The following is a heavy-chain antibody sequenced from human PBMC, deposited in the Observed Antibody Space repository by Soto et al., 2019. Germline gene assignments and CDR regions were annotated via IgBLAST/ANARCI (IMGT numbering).Heavy chain of an antibody. J-gene: IGHJ6*02. CDR3: AREGSNYGGTYGPYYYGMDV. D-gene: IGHD4-17*01. Sequence: SVKVSCKASGGTFSSYAISWARQAPGQGLEWMGGIIPIFGTANYAQKFQGRVTITADESTSTAYMELSSLRSEDTAVYYCAREGSNYGGTYGPYYYGMDVWGQGTTVTVSS. V-gene: IGHV1-69*13. CDR1: GGTFSSYA. CDR2: IIPIFGTA.